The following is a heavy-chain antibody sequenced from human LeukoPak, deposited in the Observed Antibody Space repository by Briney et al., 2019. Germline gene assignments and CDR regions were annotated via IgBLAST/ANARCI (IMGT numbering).Heavy chain of an antibody. CDR1: GFTFTEYA. CDR2: ISYDGSRT. V-gene: IGHV3-30*01. CDR3: ARDSTYDY. J-gene: IGHJ4*02. Sequence: GGSLRLSCAASGFTFTEYAMHWVRQAPGKRLEWVALISYDGSRTDYADSVKGRFTISRDNSRNTLYLQLNSLGPEDAAVYYCARDSTYDYWGQGALVTVS.